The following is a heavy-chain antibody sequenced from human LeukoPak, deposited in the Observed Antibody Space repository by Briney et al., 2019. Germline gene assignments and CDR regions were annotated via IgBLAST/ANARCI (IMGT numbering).Heavy chain of an antibody. J-gene: IGHJ3*02. CDR1: GGSISSYY. CDR3: ARVMTTVDAFDI. CDR2: IYYSGST. D-gene: IGHD4-17*01. Sequence: PSETLSLTCTVSGGSISSYYWSWIRQPPGKGLEGIGYIYYSGSTNYNPSLKSRVTISVDTSKNQFSLKLSSVTAADTAVYYCARVMTTVDAFDIWGQGTMVTVSS. V-gene: IGHV4-59*01.